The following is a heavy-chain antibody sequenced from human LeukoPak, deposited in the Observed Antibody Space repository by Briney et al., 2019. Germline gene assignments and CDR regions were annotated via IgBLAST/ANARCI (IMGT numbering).Heavy chain of an antibody. J-gene: IGHJ4*02. D-gene: IGHD6-19*01. V-gene: IGHV1-2*02. CDR2: INPNSGGT. CDR3: ARESPGSYSSGRDYFDF. CDR1: GYTFTSYY. Sequence: GASVKVSCKASGYTFTSYYIHWVRQAPGQGLEWMGWINPNSGGTNFAQKFQGRVTMTRDTSITTAYMELSSLRSDDTAVYYCARESPGSYSSGRDYFDFWGRGTLVTVSS.